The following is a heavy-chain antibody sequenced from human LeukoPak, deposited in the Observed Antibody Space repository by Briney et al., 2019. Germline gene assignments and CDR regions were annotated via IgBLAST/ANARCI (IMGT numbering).Heavy chain of an antibody. CDR3: ASRVAALHPFDI. CDR2: ISYSGST. CDR1: DPSMSSIWYY. D-gene: IGHD6-13*01. Sequence: SETLSLTCPVSDPSMSSIWYYCGWIHQPPGKGLEWIGSISYSGSTYNNPSLKSRVTISGDTSNNQCSLKLCSVTTAPCISYHCASRVAALHPFDIWGQGTMVTVSS. V-gene: IGHV4-39*01. J-gene: IGHJ3*02.